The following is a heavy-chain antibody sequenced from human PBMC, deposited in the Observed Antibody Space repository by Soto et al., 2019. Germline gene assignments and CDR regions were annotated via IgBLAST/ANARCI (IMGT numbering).Heavy chain of an antibody. J-gene: IGHJ6*03. CDR1: GYTFTSYY. CDR2: INPSGGNT. Sequence: ASVKVSCKASGYTFTSYYMHWVRQAPGQGLEWMGIINPSGGNTNYAQKFQGRVTMTRDTSTSTVYMELSSLRSEDTAVYYCAICAYYDILTGYPTYYYYYMDVWGKGTTVTVSS. D-gene: IGHD3-9*01. V-gene: IGHV1-46*01. CDR3: AICAYYDILTGYPTYYYYYMDV.